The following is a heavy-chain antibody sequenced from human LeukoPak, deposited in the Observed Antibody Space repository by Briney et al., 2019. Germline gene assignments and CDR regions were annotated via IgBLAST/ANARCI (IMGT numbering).Heavy chain of an antibody. Sequence: KPSETLSLTCTVSGGSISSYYWSWLRQPPGKGLEWIGYIYYSGSTNYNPSLKSRVTISVDTSKNQFSLKLSSVTAADTAVYYCAGFDYDYVWGSRNWFDPWGQGTLVTVSS. CDR3: AGFDYDYVWGSRNWFDP. J-gene: IGHJ5*02. CDR1: GGSISSYY. CDR2: IYYSGST. D-gene: IGHD3-16*01. V-gene: IGHV4-59*01.